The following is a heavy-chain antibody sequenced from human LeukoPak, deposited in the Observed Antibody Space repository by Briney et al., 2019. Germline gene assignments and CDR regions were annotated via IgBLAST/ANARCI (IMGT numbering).Heavy chain of an antibody. Sequence: GGSLRLSCAASGFTFSSYEMNWVRQAPGKGLEWVSYISSSGSTIYYADSVKGRFTISRDNAKNSLYLQMTSLRAEDTAVYYCARDLNLSEYFDWLVSDYSGQGTLVTVSS. CDR1: GFTFSSYE. CDR2: ISSSGSTI. V-gene: IGHV3-48*03. J-gene: IGHJ4*02. CDR3: ARDLNLSEYFDWLVSDY. D-gene: IGHD3-9*01.